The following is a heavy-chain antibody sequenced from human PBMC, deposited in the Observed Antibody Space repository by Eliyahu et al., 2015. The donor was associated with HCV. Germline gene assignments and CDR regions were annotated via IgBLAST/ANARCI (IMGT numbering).Heavy chain of an antibody. CDR3: TTSSSLPNWNYHAFDI. J-gene: IGHJ3*02. V-gene: IGHV3-15*07. CDR2: IKXKTDGETI. D-gene: IGHD1-7*01. CDR1: XFSFSNVW. Sequence: EVQLVESGGDSVKPGGXLXLSXAASXFSFSNVWMNWVRQAPGKGLEWVARIKXKTDGETIDYAAPVKDRFTISRDDSKNTLYLQMNSLKTEDTAIYYCTTSSSLPNWNYHAFDIWGPGAMVTVSS.